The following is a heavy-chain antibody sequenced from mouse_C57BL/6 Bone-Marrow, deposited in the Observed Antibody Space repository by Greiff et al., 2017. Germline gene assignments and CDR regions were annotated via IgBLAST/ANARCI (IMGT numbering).Heavy chain of an antibody. V-gene: IGHV1-64*01. Sequence: QVHVKQPGAELVKPGASVKLSCKASGYTFTSYWMHWVKQRPGQGLEWIGMIHPNSGSTNYNEKFKSKATLPVDKSSSTAYMQLSSLTSEDSAVYYCARKAHYYGSSYFDYWGQGTTLTVSS. D-gene: IGHD1-1*01. J-gene: IGHJ2*01. CDR1: GYTFTSYW. CDR3: ARKAHYYGSSYFDY. CDR2: IHPNSGST.